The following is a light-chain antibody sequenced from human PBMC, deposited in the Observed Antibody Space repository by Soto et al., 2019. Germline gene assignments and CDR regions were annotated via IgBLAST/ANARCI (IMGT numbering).Light chain of an antibody. J-gene: IGLJ1*01. CDR3: SSYTSSSTPYV. CDR2: EVS. CDR1: SSDVGGYNY. V-gene: IGLV2-8*01. Sequence: QSALTQPPSASGSPGQSVTISCTGTSSDVGGYNYVSWYQQHPGKAPKLMIYEVSKRPSGVPDRLSGSKSGNTASLTISGLQAEDEADYYCSSYTSSSTPYVFGTGTKVTVL.